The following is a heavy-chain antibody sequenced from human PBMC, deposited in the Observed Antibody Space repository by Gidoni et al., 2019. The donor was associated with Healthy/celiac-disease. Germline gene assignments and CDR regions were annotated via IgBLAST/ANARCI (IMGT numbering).Heavy chain of an antibody. J-gene: IGHJ5*02. V-gene: IGHV1-69*09. Sequence: QVQLVQSGAEVTTPGSSVKVSCKASGGNFTSYAISWVRQAPGQGLEWMGRIIPILGIANDAQKFQGRVTITADKSTSTAYMELSSLRSEDTAVYYCARSGDYYGSGSAWFDPWGQGTLVTVSS. D-gene: IGHD3-10*01. CDR1: GGNFTSYA. CDR2: IIPILGIA. CDR3: ARSGDYYGSGSAWFDP.